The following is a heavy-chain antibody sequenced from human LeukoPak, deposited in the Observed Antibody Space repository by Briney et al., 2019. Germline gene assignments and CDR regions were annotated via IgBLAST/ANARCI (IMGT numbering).Heavy chain of an antibody. V-gene: IGHV1-18*01. J-gene: IGHJ4*02. CDR1: GYTFTSYG. CDR2: ISAYNGNT. D-gene: IGHD6-19*01. Sequence: GASVKVSCKASGYTFTSYGISWVRQAPGQGLEWMGWISAYNGNTNYAQKLQGRVTMTTDTSTSTAYMELRSLRSDDTAVYYCARSYSSGWYERGAGSYWGQGTLVTVSS. CDR3: ARSYSSGWYERGAGSY.